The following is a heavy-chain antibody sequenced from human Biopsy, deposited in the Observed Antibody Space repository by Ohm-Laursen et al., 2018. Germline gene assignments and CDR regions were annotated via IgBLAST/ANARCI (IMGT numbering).Heavy chain of an antibody. Sequence: ASVKVSCKASGYSFSTYDVNWVRQARGQGLEWMGWMIPSSGKTGYAQRFQGRVTLTMNTSISTAYMELSGLRSEDTALYFCARGYSRRVSIFEASIYWFDTWGQGTLVTVSS. CDR1: GYSFSTYD. CDR2: MIPSSGKT. CDR3: ARGYSRRVSIFEASIYWFDT. V-gene: IGHV1-8*01. J-gene: IGHJ5*02. D-gene: IGHD6-6*01.